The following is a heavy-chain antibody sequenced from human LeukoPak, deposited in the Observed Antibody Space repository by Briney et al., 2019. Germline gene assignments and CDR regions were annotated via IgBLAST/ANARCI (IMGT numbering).Heavy chain of an antibody. D-gene: IGHD3-22*01. V-gene: IGHV5-51*01. Sequence: GESLKISCKGSGYSFTSYWIGWVRQMPGKDLEWMGIIYPGDSDTRYSPSFQGQVTISADKSISTAYLQWSSLKASDTAMYYCARQGTYYYDSSGRFDPWGQGTLVTVSS. CDR1: GYSFTSYW. J-gene: IGHJ5*02. CDR2: IYPGDSDT. CDR3: ARQGTYYYDSSGRFDP.